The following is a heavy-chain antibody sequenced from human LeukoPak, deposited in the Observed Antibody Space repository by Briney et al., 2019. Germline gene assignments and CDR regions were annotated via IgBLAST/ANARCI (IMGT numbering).Heavy chain of an antibody. D-gene: IGHD6-19*01. CDR1: GYTFTGYY. J-gene: IGHJ4*02. CDR3: ARNNAVAGIIDISDY. Sequence: ASVKVSCKASGYTFTGYYMHWVRQAPGQGLEWMGWINPNSGGTNYAQKFQGRVTMTRDTSISTAYMGLSRLRSDDTAVYYCARNNAVAGIIDISDYWGQGTLVTVSS. CDR2: INPNSGGT. V-gene: IGHV1-2*02.